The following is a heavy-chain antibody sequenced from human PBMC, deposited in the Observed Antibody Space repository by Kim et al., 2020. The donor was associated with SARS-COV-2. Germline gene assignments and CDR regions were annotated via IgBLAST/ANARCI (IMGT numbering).Heavy chain of an antibody. CDR3: TRPDFWSGYQNSYYFDY. D-gene: IGHD3-3*01. Sequence: VKGRFTISRDDSKSIAYLQMNSLKTEDTAVYYCTRPDFWSGYQNSYYFDYWGQGTLVTVSS. V-gene: IGHV3-49*02. J-gene: IGHJ4*02.